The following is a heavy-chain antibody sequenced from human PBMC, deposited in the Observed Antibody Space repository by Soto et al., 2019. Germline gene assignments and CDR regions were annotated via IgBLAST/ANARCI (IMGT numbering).Heavy chain of an antibody. D-gene: IGHD3-3*01. J-gene: IGHJ6*02. V-gene: IGHV3-23*01. CDR1: GFTFSSAA. Sequence: PGGSLILSWAASGFTFSSAAMSWVRQAPGMGLEWVSAISGSGGSAYYTDSVKGRFIISRDNSKDTLYLQMNSLRAEDTALYYCAKGPTIFGVVINPYYYYGMDVWGQGTTVTVSS. CDR2: ISGSGGSA. CDR3: AKGPTIFGVVINPYYYYGMDV.